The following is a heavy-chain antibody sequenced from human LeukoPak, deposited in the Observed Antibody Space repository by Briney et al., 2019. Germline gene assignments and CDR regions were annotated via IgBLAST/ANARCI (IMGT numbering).Heavy chain of an antibody. CDR3: ASSLVIAAAAPNAY. CDR1: GYTLTIYD. V-gene: IGHV1-8*01. Sequence: GAAVNVSCKASGYTLTIYDINWVGQAPGEGGEGVGGMNPNSGKTGYAQKFQGRVTMTTNTSIITAYMELSSLRSENTAVYYCASSLVIAAAAPNAYWGQGTLVTVSS. D-gene: IGHD6-13*01. CDR2: MNPNSGKT. J-gene: IGHJ4*02.